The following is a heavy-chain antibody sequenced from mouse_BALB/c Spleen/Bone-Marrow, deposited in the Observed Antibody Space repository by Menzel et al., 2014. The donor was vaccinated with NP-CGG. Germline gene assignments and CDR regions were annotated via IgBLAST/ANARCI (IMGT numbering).Heavy chain of an antibody. CDR1: GFNIKDTY. V-gene: IGHV14-3*02. CDR3: ARWEYYAMDY. D-gene: IGHD4-1*01. CDR2: IDPANGNT. J-gene: IGHJ4*01. Sequence: VQLQQSGAELVKPGASVKLSCTASGFNIKDTYMHWVKQRPEQGLEWIGRIDPANGNTKYDPKFQGKATITADTSPNTAYLRLSSLTSEDTAVYYCARWEYYAMDYWGQGTSVTVSS.